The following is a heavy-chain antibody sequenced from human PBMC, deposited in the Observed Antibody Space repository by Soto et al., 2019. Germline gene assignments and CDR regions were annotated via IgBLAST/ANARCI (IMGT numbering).Heavy chain of an antibody. J-gene: IGHJ4*02. CDR1: GFTFSTYW. CDR3: ARDTGVDY. CDR2: IKDDGSEK. V-gene: IGHV3-7*01. Sequence: EVQLVESGGGLVQPGGSLRLSCEASGFTFSTYWMHWVRQAPGKGLEWVANIKDDGSEKYYVDSVKGRFSISRDNAKNSLYLQMNSLRSEDTAVYYCARDTGVDYWGQGTLVTVSS. D-gene: IGHD4-4*01.